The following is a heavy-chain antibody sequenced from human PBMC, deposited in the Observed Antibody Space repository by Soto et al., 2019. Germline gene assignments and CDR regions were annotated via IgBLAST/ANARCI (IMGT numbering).Heavy chain of an antibody. J-gene: IGHJ5*02. Sequence: TLSLTCAVSGGSISSGGYSWSWIRQPPGKGLEWIGYIYHSGSTYYNPSLKSRVTISVDRSKNQFSLKLSSVTAADTAVYYCAGYGSGSYYKGNWFDPWGQGTLVTVSS. CDR1: GGSISSGGYS. D-gene: IGHD3-10*01. CDR2: IYHSGST. V-gene: IGHV4-30-2*01. CDR3: AGYGSGSYYKGNWFDP.